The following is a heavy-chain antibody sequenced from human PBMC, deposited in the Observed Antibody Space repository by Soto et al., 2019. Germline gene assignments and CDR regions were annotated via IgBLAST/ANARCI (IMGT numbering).Heavy chain of an antibody. CDR2: ISGSDGNT. V-gene: IGHV3-23*01. J-gene: IGHJ4*02. Sequence: EVHVLESGGGLVQPGGSLRLSCAASGFTFSSYAMNWVRQAPGKGLEWVSSISGSDGNTYYADSVKGRFTISRDNSKNPVYLQMNSLRAEDTAVYFCATAILYGDYGRGVDYWGQGTLVTVSS. CDR1: GFTFSSYA. CDR3: ATAILYGDYGRGVDY. D-gene: IGHD4-17*01.